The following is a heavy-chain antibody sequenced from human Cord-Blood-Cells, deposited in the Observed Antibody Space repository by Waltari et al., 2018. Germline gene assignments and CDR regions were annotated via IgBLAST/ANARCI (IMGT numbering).Heavy chain of an antibody. CDR2: IYYSGST. CDR3: ASDRRGRFDY. V-gene: IGHV4-39*01. CDR1: GGSISSSSYY. J-gene: IGHJ4*02. Sequence: QLQLQESGPGLVKPSATLSLTCTVSGGSISSSSYYWGWIRQPPGKGLEWIGSIYYSGSTYYNPSLKGRVTISVDTSKNQFSLKLSSVTAADTAVYYCASDRRGRFDYWGQGTLVTVSS.